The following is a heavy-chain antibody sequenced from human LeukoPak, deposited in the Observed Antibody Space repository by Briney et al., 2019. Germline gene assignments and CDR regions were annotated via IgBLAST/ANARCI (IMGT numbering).Heavy chain of an antibody. V-gene: IGHV3-21*01. CDR1: GFTFSSYN. CDR3: ARDQGGEQSY. J-gene: IGHJ4*02. Sequence: GGSLRLSCAASGFTFSSYNMNWVRQAPGKGLEWVSSISTSSSYIYYADSVKGRFAISRDNARNSLYLQMNSLRAEDTAVYYCARDQGGEQSYWGQGTLVTVSS. CDR2: ISTSSSYI. D-gene: IGHD3-16*01.